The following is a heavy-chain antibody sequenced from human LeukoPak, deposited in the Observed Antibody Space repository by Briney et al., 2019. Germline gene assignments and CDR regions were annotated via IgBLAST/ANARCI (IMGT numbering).Heavy chain of an antibody. CDR2: ISAYNGNT. D-gene: IGHD2-15*01. CDR3: ARERVSAGLGYCSGGSCYSGIDAFDI. V-gene: IGHV1-18*01. CDR1: GDTFTSYG. J-gene: IGHJ3*02. Sequence: GASVKVSCKASGDTFTSYGISWVRPAPGQGLEWMGWISAYNGNTNYTQKLQGRVTMTTDTSTSTAYMELRSLRSDDTAVYYCARERVSAGLGYCSGGSCYSGIDAFDIWGQGTMVTVSS.